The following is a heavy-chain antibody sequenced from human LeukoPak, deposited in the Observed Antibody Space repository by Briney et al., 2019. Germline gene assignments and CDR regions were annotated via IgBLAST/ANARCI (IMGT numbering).Heavy chain of an antibody. J-gene: IGHJ2*01. CDR3: ARDKDSNSYWYFDL. D-gene: IGHD4-11*01. Sequence: ASVKVSCKASGGTFSSYAISWVRQAPGHGLEWMGGIIPIFGTANYAQKFQGRVTITADESTSTAYMELSSLRSEDTAVYYCARDKDSNSYWYFDLWGRGTLVTVSS. CDR1: GGTFSSYA. CDR2: IIPIFGTA. V-gene: IGHV1-69*13.